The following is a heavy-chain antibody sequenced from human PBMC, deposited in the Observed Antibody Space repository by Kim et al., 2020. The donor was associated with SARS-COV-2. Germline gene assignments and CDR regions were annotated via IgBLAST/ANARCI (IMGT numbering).Heavy chain of an antibody. D-gene: IGHD2-2*01. J-gene: IGHJ6*03. CDR2: MNPNSGNT. V-gene: IGHV1-8*01. Sequence: ASVKVSCKASGYTFTSYDINWVRQATGQGLEWMGWMNPNSGNTGYAQKFQGRVTMTRNTSISTAYMELSSLRSEDTAVYYCARERDIVVVPAANDYYYMDVWGKGTTVTVSS. CDR3: ARERDIVVVPAANDYYYMDV. CDR1: GYTFTSYD.